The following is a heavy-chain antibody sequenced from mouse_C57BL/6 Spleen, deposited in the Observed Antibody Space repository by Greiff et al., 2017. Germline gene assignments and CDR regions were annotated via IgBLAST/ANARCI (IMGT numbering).Heavy chain of an antibody. V-gene: IGHV1-55*01. CDR3: ARRPPITTVDY. CDR2: IYPGSGST. CDR1: GYTFTSYW. D-gene: IGHD1-1*01. Sequence: VQLHQSGAELVKPGASVKMSCKASGYTFTSYWITWVKQRPGQGLEWIGDIYPGSGSTNYNEKFKSKATLTVDTSSSTAYMQLSSLTSEDSAVYYCARRPPITTVDYWGQGTTLTVSS. J-gene: IGHJ2*01.